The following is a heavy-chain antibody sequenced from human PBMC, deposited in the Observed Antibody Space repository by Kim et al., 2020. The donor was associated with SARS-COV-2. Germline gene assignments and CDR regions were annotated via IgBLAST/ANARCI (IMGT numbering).Heavy chain of an antibody. Sequence: GGSLRLSCAASGFTFSSYSMNWVRQAPGKGLEWVSSISSSSSYIYYADSVKGRFTISRDNAKNSLYLQMNSLRAEDTAVYYCARVGLGGITHDAFDIWGQGTMVTVSS. J-gene: IGHJ3*02. CDR1: GFTFSSYS. D-gene: IGHD1-26*01. CDR2: ISSSSSYI. V-gene: IGHV3-21*01. CDR3: ARVGLGGITHDAFDI.